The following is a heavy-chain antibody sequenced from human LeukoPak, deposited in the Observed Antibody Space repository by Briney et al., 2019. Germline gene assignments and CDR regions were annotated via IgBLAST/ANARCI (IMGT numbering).Heavy chain of an antibody. CDR1: GGSFSGYY. Sequence: SETLSLTCAVYGGSFSGYYWSWIRQPPGKGLEWIGEINHSGSTNYNPSLKSRVTISVDTSKNQFSLKLSSVTAADTAAYYCAREVAAEDYWGQGTLVTVSS. J-gene: IGHJ4*02. CDR3: AREVAAEDY. V-gene: IGHV4-34*01. CDR2: INHSGST. D-gene: IGHD6-19*01.